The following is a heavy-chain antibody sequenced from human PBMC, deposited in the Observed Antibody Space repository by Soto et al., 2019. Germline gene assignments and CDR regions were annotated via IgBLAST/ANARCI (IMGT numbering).Heavy chain of an antibody. CDR1: GGSVSSGSYY. CDR3: ARSGGGSGWL. J-gene: IGHJ4*02. D-gene: IGHD6-19*01. V-gene: IGHV4-61*01. Sequence: QVQLQESGPGLVKPSETLSLTCTVSGGSVSSGSYYWSWIRQPPGKGLEWIAYIYYSGSTKYNPSRKSRVTISRDTSKNQFSRKLTSVTAADTAVYYCARSGGGSGWLGGQGTLVTVSS. CDR2: IYYSGST.